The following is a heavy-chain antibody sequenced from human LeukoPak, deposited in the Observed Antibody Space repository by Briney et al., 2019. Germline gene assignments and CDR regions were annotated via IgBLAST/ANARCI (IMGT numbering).Heavy chain of an antibody. CDR1: GGSISSYY. V-gene: IGHV4-59*01. CDR2: IYYSGST. D-gene: IGHD1-14*01. J-gene: IGHJ2*01. Sequence: SETLSLTCTVSGGSISSYYWSWIRQPPGKGLEWIGYIYYSGSTNYNPSLKSRVTISVDTSKNHFSLKLSSVTAADTAVYYCARENHYAWYFDLWGRGTLVTVSS. CDR3: ARENHYAWYFDL.